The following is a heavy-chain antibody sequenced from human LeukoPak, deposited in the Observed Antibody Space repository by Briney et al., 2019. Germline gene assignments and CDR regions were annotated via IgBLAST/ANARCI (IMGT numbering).Heavy chain of an antibody. D-gene: IGHD2/OR15-2a*01. V-gene: IGHV4-39*01. CDR1: GGSITTSSYY. Sequence: PSETLSLTCTVSGGSITTSSYYWGWIRQPPGKGLEWVGIIYYSGSTYYNPSLKGRVTISVDTSKNQFSLKLSSVTAADTAVYYCARAFRARYFDLWGRGTLVTVSS. CDR3: ARAFRARYFDL. J-gene: IGHJ2*01. CDR2: IYYSGST.